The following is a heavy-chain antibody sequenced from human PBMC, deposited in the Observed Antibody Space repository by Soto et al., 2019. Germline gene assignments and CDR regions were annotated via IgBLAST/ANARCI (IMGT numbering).Heavy chain of an antibody. J-gene: IGHJ5*02. CDR1: GFTFGDYA. D-gene: IGHD3-10*01. V-gene: IGHV3-49*05. CDR3: TRFPGSYSPYWFDP. Sequence: KPGGSLRLSCTASGFTFGDYAMSWFRQAPGKGLEWVGFIRSKAYGGTTEYAASVKGRFTISRDDSKSIAYLQMNSLKTEDTAVYYCTRFPGSYSPYWFDPWGQGTLVTVSS. CDR2: IRSKAYGGTT.